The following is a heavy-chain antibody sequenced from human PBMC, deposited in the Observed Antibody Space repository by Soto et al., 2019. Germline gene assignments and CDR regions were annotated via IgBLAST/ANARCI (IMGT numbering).Heavy chain of an antibody. CDR2: IWYDGSNK. Sequence: QVQLVESGGGVVQPGRSLRLSCAASGFTFSSYGMHWVRQAPGKGLEWVAVIWYDGSNKYYADSVKGRFTISRDNSKNTLYLQMNSLRAEDTAVYYCAREGNSGSYFDYWGQETLVTVSS. J-gene: IGHJ4*02. CDR1: GFTFSSYG. CDR3: AREGNSGSYFDY. V-gene: IGHV3-33*01. D-gene: IGHD1-26*01.